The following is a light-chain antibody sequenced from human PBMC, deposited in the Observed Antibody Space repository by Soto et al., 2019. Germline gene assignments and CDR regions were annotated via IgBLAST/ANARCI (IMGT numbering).Light chain of an antibody. J-gene: IGKJ2*01. V-gene: IGKV3-20*01. CDR3: QQYGSSPPYT. Sequence: EIVLTQSPGTLSLSPGERATLSCRASQSVSSRYLAWYQQKPGQAPRLLIYGASSRATVIPDRFSGSGSGTDITLTISRLEPEDFAVYYCQQYGSSPPYTFGQGTKLEIK. CDR1: QSVSSRY. CDR2: GAS.